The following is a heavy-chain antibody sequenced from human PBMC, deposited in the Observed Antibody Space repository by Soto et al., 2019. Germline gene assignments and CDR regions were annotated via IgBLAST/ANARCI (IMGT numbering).Heavy chain of an antibody. V-gene: IGHV4-30-4*01. Sequence: QVQLQESGPGLVKPSQTLSLTCTVSGGSISSGDYYWSWIRQPPGKGLEWIGYIYYSGSTYYNPSLKSRVTISVDTSKNQFSLKLSSVTAADTAVYYCARTGYCSGGSCLWVYYYYGMDVWGQGTTVTVSS. CDR1: GGSISSGDYY. J-gene: IGHJ6*02. CDR2: IYYSGST. CDR3: ARTGYCSGGSCLWVYYYYGMDV. D-gene: IGHD2-15*01.